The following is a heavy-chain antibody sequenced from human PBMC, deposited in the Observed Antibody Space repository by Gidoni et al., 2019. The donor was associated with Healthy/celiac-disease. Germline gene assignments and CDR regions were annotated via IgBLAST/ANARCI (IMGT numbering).Heavy chain of an antibody. D-gene: IGHD5-12*01. CDR3: ATRVEMATISEDY. Sequence: EVQLLESGGGLVQPGGSLRLSCAASGFTFSSYAMSWVRQAPGKGLEWVSAISGSGGSTYYADSMKGRFTISRDNSKNTLYLQMNSLRAEDTAVYYCATRVEMATISEDYWGQGTLVTVSS. J-gene: IGHJ4*02. CDR1: GFTFSSYA. CDR2: ISGSGGST. V-gene: IGHV3-23*01.